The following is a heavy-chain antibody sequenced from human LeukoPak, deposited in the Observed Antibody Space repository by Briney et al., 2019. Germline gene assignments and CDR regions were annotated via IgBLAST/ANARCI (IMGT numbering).Heavy chain of an antibody. V-gene: IGHV3-48*03. Sequence: GGSLRLSCAASGFTFSSYEVNWVRQAPGKGLEWVSYISSSGSTIYYADSVKGRFTISRDNAKNSLYLQMNSLRAEDTAVYYCARGEYHQDGIGYNRFDNWGQGALVTVSS. CDR1: GFTFSSYE. D-gene: IGHD5-24*01. CDR2: ISSSGSTI. J-gene: IGHJ4*02. CDR3: ARGEYHQDGIGYNRFDN.